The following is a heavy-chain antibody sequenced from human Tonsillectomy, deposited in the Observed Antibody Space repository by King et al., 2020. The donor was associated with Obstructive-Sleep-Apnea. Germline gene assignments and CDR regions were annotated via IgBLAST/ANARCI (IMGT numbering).Heavy chain of an antibody. CDR1: GFTFSTYA. Sequence: VQLVESGGGLVQPGGSLRLSCGASGFTFSTYAMTWVRQAPGMGLEGVSTISATGYNAYYTDSVKGRFTLSRDNSKNTLYLQMNSLRAEDTAVYYCAKALTGAAHFDHWGQGTLVTVSS. D-gene: IGHD6-13*01. CDR3: AKALTGAAHFDH. J-gene: IGHJ4*02. V-gene: IGHV3-23*04. CDR2: ISATGYNA.